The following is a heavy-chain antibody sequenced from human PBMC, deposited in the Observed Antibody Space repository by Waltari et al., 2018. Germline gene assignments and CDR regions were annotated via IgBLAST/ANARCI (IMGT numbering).Heavy chain of an antibody. CDR1: GFTVSSNY. D-gene: IGHD5-12*01. Sequence: EVQLVESGGGLIQPGGSLRLSCAASGFTVSSNYMSCVRQAPGKGLEWVSVIYSGGSTYYADSLKGRFTISRDNSKNTLYLQMTSLRAEDTAVYYCAREMATGLGAFDIWGQGTMVTVSS. CDR2: IYSGGST. V-gene: IGHV3-53*01. J-gene: IGHJ3*02. CDR3: AREMATGLGAFDI.